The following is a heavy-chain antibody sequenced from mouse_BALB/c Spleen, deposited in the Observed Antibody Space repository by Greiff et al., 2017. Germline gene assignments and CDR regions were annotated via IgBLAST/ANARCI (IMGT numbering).Heavy chain of an antibody. CDR2: IYPGSGST. CDR3: AIYDGYSYYAMDY. J-gene: IGHJ4*01. CDR1: GYTFTSYW. Sequence: LQQPGSELVRPGASVKLSCKASGYTFTSYWMHWVKQRHGQGLEWIGNIYPGSGSTNYDEKFKSKGTLTVDTSSSTAYMHLSSLTSEDSAVYYCAIYDGYSYYAMDYWGQGTSVTVSS. V-gene: IGHV1S22*01. D-gene: IGHD2-3*01.